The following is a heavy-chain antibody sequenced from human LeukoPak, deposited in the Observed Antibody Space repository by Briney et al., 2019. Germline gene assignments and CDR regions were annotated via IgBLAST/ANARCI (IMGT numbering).Heavy chain of an antibody. CDR2: INHSGST. CDR3: ARELYGSGP. CDR1: GGSFSGYY. Sequence: SSETLSLTCAVYGGSFSGYYWSWIRQPPGKGLEWIGEINHSGSTNYNPSLKSRVTMSVDTSKNQFSLKLRSVTAADTAVYYCARELYGSGPWGQGTLVTVSS. J-gene: IGHJ5*02. D-gene: IGHD3-10*01. V-gene: IGHV4-34*01.